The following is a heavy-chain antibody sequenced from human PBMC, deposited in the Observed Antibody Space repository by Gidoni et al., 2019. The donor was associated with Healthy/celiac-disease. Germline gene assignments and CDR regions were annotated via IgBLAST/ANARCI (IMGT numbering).Heavy chain of an antibody. J-gene: IGHJ5*02. Sequence: QVQLQQWRAGLFHPSETLSLTCAVYDVSFSGYYWCWIRQPPGKGLEWIGEINHRGSTNYNPPLKSRVNRSVDTSKNQCSLKLSSVTAADTAVYYCARGLGATAGDWFDPWGQGTLVTVSS. CDR3: ARGLGATAGDWFDP. D-gene: IGHD1-26*01. V-gene: IGHV4-34*01. CDR2: INHRGST. CDR1: DVSFSGYY.